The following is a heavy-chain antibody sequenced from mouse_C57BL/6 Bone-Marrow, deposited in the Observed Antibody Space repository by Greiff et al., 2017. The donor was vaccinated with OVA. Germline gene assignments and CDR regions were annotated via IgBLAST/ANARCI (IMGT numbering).Heavy chain of an antibody. CDR3: ASTDFAY. V-gene: IGHV1-50*01. CDR1: GYTFTSYW. CDR2: IDPSDSYT. Sequence: QVQLQQPGAELVKPGASVKLSCKASGYTFTSYWMQWVKQRPGQGLEWIGEIDPSDSYTNYNEKFKGKATVTVETSSSTAYMQLNSLTSEDSAVYCWASTDFAYWGKGTLVTVSS. J-gene: IGHJ3*01.